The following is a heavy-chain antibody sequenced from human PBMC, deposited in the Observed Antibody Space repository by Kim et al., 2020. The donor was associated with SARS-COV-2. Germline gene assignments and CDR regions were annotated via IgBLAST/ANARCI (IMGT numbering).Heavy chain of an antibody. D-gene: IGHD3-22*01. CDR2: VYSSGNS. Sequence: SETLSLTCTVSGGSITSSTYYWGWIRQPPGKGLEWTGSVYSSGNSYYNPSLQSRVTVSIDTSKNQFSLRLSPVTAADTAVYYCVVGYYGRGDSWGQGTL. V-gene: IGHV4-39*01. J-gene: IGHJ5*01. CDR1: GGSITSSTYY. CDR3: VVGYYGRGDS.